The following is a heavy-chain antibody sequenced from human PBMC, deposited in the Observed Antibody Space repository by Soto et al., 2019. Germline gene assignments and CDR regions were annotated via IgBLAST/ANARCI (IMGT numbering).Heavy chain of an antibody. V-gene: IGHV3-21*01. CDR1: GFTFSSYS. D-gene: IGHD3-3*01. CDR2: ISSSSSYI. CDR3: ARDSKDFWSGYYYYYYGMDV. Sequence: ESGGGLVKPGGSLRLSCAASGFTFSSYSMNWVRQAPGKGLEWVSSISSSSSYIYYADSVKGRFTISRDNAKNSLYLQMNSLRAEDTAVYYCARDSKDFWSGYYYYYYGMDVWGQGTTVTVSS. J-gene: IGHJ6*02.